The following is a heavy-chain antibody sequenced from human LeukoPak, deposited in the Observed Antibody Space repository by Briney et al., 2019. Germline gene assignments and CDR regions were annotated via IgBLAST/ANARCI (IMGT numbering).Heavy chain of an antibody. Sequence: GASLRLSCAASGFTFSSYAMRWVRQAPGKGLEWVSAISGSGGSTYYADSVKGRFTISRDNSKNTLYLQMNSLRAEDTAVYYCAKVWDIVVVVAATYFDYWGQGTLVTVSS. D-gene: IGHD2-15*01. CDR3: AKVWDIVVVVAATYFDY. V-gene: IGHV3-23*01. CDR2: ISGSGGST. CDR1: GFTFSSYA. J-gene: IGHJ4*02.